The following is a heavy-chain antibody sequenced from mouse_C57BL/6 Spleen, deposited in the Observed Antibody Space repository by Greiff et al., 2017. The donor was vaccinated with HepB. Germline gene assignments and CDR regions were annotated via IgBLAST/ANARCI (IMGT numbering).Heavy chain of an antibody. CDR2: IYIGNGYT. D-gene: IGHD1-1*01. V-gene: IGHV1-58*01. J-gene: IGHJ3*01. Sequence: EVKLMESGAELVRPGSSVKMSCKTSGYTFTSYGINWVKQRPGQGLEWIGYIYIGNGYTEYNEKFKGKATLTSDTSSSTAYMQLSSLTSEDSAIYFCARSYYGSSYGAWFAYWGQGTLVTVSA. CDR3: ARSYYGSSYGAWFAY. CDR1: GYTFTSYG.